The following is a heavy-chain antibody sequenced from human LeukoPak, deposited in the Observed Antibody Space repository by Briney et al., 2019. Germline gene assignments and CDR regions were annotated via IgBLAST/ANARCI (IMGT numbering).Heavy chain of an antibody. J-gene: IGHJ2*01. CDR1: GGSISSSSYY. CDR3: ARGEPIQVWPRNWYFDL. CDR2: IYYSGST. D-gene: IGHD5-18*01. Sequence: PSETLSLTCTVSGGSISSSSYYWGWIRQPPGKGLEWIGSIYYSGSTYYNPSLKSRVTISVDTSKNQFSLKLSSVTAADTAVYYCARGEPIQVWPRNWYFDLWGRGTLVTVSS. V-gene: IGHV4-39*07.